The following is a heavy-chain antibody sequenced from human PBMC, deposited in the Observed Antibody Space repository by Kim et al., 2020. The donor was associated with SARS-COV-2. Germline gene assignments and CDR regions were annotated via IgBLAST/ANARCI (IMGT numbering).Heavy chain of an antibody. CDR3: TTDQKHV. CDR2: VKNKPAGETA. Sequence: GGSLRLSCTPSGFSSGFTFSGSWMTWVRQAPGKGLEWVGRVKNKPAGETADYGASVKGRFTISRDDSRETLYLQMDSLEVDDTAVYYCTTDQKHVWGLGT. CDR1: GFSSGFTFSGSW. V-gene: IGHV3-15*01. J-gene: IGHJ6*02.